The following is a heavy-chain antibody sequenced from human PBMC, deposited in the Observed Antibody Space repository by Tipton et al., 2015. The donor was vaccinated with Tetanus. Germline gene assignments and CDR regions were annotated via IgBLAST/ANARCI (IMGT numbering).Heavy chain of an antibody. D-gene: IGHD1-26*01. J-gene: IGHJ4*02. Sequence: TLSLTCALYGGSFSDYYWTWIRQPPGKGLEWIGEIHPSGIINYSPSLQSRVTMLVETSENQFSLRLTSVTAADTAIYYCASWENTLNYWGQGTLVTVSS. CDR2: IHPSGII. CDR3: ASWENTLNY. CDR1: GGSFSDYY. V-gene: IGHV4-34*01.